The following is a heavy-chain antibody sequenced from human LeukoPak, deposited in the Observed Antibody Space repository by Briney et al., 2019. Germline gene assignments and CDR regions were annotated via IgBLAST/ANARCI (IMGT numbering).Heavy chain of an antibody. CDR3: ARGLTRYYYDSSGYSF. J-gene: IGHJ4*02. V-gene: IGHV4-34*01. Sequence: SETLSLTCAVYGGSFSGYYWSWIRQPPGKGLEWIGEINHSGSTNYNPSLKSRVTISVDTSKNQFSLKLSSVTAADTAVYYCARGLTRYYYDSSGYSFWGQGTLVTASS. D-gene: IGHD3-22*01. CDR1: GGSFSGYY. CDR2: INHSGST.